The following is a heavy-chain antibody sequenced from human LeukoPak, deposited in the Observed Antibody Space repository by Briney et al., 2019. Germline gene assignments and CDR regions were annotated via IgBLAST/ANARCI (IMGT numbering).Heavy chain of an antibody. D-gene: IGHD3-22*01. CDR1: GFTFSSYA. CDR3: ARGDSGSGYHYYYYYMDV. CDR2: ISYDGSNK. V-gene: IGHV3-30*04. Sequence: QPGRSLRLSCAASGFTFSSYAMHWVRQAPGKGLEWVAVISYDGSNKYYADSVKGRFTISRGNSKNTLYLQMNSLRAEDTAVYYCARGDSGSGYHYYYYYMDVWGKGTTVTISS. J-gene: IGHJ6*03.